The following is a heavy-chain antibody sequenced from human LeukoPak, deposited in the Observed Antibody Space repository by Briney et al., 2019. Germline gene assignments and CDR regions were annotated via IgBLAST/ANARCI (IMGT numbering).Heavy chain of an antibody. D-gene: IGHD3-22*01. J-gene: IGHJ2*01. CDR2: IWYDGSNK. Sequence: GGSLGLSCAASGFTFSSYGMHWVRQAPGKGLEWVAVIWYDGSNKYYADSVKGRFTISRDNSKNTLYLQMNSLRAEDTAVYYCARGTPYYYDSSGYPRHWYFDLWGRGTLVTVSS. CDR1: GFTFSSYG. CDR3: ARGTPYYYDSSGYPRHWYFDL. V-gene: IGHV3-33*01.